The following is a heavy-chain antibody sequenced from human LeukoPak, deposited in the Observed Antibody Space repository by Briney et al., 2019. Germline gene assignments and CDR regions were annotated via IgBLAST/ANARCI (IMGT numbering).Heavy chain of an antibody. CDR2: IYYSGST. CDR3: ARVEYSYGYYYYYGMDV. V-gene: IGHV4-59*01. CDR1: GGSISSYY. Sequence: PSETLSLTCTVSGGSISSYYWSWIRQPPGKGLEWIGYIYYSGSTNYNPSLKSRVTISVDTSKNQFSLKLSSVTAADTAVYYCARVEYSYGYYYYYGMDVRGQGTTVTVSS. D-gene: IGHD5-18*01. J-gene: IGHJ6*02.